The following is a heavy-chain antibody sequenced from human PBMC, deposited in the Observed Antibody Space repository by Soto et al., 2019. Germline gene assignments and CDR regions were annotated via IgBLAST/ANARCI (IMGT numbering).Heavy chain of an antibody. J-gene: IGHJ5*02. V-gene: IGHV3-23*01. CDR2: ISGSGGTT. CDR3: AKGIGATQRSWFDP. CDR1: GFTCSNYA. D-gene: IGHD1-26*01. Sequence: GGSLRLSCAASGFTCSNYAMSWVRQAPEKGLEWVSTISGSGGTTYYTDSVKGRFTISRDNSENTLSLQMNSLRAEDTAVYYCAKGIGATQRSWFDPWGKGTPVTVSS.